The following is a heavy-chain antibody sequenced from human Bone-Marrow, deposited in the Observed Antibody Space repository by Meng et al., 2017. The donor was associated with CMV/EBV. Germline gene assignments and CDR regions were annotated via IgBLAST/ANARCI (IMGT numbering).Heavy chain of an antibody. J-gene: IGHJ6*01. Sequence: GESLKISCAASGFTFSSYWMHWVRQAPGKGLVWVSRINSDGSSTSYADSVKGRFTISRDNAKNTLYLQMNSLRAEDTAVYYCARDDREGSYSYYYYGMDVWGQGTTVNVSS. V-gene: IGHV3-74*01. D-gene: IGHD1-26*01. CDR3: ARDDREGSYSYYYYGMDV. CDR1: GFTFSSYW. CDR2: INSDGSST.